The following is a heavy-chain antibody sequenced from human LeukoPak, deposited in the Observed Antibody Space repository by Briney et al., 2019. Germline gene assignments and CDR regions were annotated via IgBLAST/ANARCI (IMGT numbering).Heavy chain of an antibody. J-gene: IGHJ4*02. CDR2: VHDSAGT. CDR3: ARGGAAAPYNDY. Sequence: SETLSLTCTVSGGSLNKYYWSWIRQSPGKGLEWLGYVHDSAGTIYNPSLKSRVTISVGTSKNQFSLKLSSVTAADTAVYYCARGGAAAPYNDYWGQGTLVTVSS. D-gene: IGHD6-13*01. V-gene: IGHV4-59*01. CDR1: GGSLNKYY.